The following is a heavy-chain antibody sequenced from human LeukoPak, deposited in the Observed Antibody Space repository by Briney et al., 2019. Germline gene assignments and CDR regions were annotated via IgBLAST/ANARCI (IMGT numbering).Heavy chain of an antibody. CDR1: GYTFTGYY. CDR2: INPSGGGT. Sequence: ASVKVSCKASGYTFTGYYMHWVRQAPGQGLEWMGRINPSGGGTNYAQKFQGRVTMTRDTSISTAYMELSRLRSDDTAVYYCARANCSGGSCYSVGDYWGQGTLVTVSS. V-gene: IGHV1-2*06. CDR3: ARANCSGGSCYSVGDY. J-gene: IGHJ4*02. D-gene: IGHD2-15*01.